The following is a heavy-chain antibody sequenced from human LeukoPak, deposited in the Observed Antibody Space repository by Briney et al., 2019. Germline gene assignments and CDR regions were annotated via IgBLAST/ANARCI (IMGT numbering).Heavy chain of an antibody. V-gene: IGHV1-69*06. D-gene: IGHD3-9*01. CDR3: ATTGRYFGGNDAFDI. J-gene: IGHJ3*02. CDR2: IIPIFGTA. Sequence: SVKVSCKASGGTFSSYAISWVRQAPGQGLEWMGGIIPIFGTANYAQKFQGRVTITADKSTSTAYMELSSLRSEDTAVYYCATTGRYFGGNDAFDIWGQGTMVTVSS. CDR1: GGTFSSYA.